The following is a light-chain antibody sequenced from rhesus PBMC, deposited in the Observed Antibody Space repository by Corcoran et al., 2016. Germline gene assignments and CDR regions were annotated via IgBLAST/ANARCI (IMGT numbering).Light chain of an antibody. CDR1: QRISSW. CDR2: KAA. Sequence: DIQMTQSPSSLSASVGDTVTITCRASQRISSWLDWYQQTPGKAPKLLIYKAASLQSGVPSRFSGSGSGTACTLTISSLQPEDFATYYCLQNNSSPWTFGQGTKVEIK. J-gene: IGKJ1*01. CDR3: LQNNSSPWT. V-gene: IGKV1-22*01.